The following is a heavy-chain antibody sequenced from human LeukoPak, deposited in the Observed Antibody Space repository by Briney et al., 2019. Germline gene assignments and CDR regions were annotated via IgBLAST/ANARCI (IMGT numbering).Heavy chain of an antibody. CDR3: AKDPGGYCSGGSCDHDY. J-gene: IGHJ4*02. D-gene: IGHD2-15*01. V-gene: IGHV3-23*01. Sequence: GGSLRLSCAASGFTFSSYAMSWVRQAPGKGLEWVSAISGSDGSTYYADSVKGRFTISRDNFKNTLYLQMNSLRAEDTAVYYCAKDPGGYCSGGSCDHDYWGQGTLVTVSS. CDR1: GFTFSSYA. CDR2: ISGSDGST.